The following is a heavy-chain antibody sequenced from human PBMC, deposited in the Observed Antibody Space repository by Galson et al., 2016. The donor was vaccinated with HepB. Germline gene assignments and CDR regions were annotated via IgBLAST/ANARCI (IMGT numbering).Heavy chain of an antibody. CDR2: INAGNGNP. J-gene: IGHJ4*02. CDR3: ARSPTGFCSRTKCYGFNYLDR. D-gene: IGHD2-2*03. Sequence: SVKVSCKASGYTFISYVIQWVRQAPGHRLEWMGWINAGNGNPNHSQKFQGRVIIDRGPSASTAYMELSSLRPEDTAIYYCARSPTGFCSRTKCYGFNYLDRWGQGTPVTVSS. V-gene: IGHV1-3*01. CDR1: GYTFISYV.